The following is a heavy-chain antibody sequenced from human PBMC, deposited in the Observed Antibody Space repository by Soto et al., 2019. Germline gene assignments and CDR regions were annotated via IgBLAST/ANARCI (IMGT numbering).Heavy chain of an antibody. J-gene: IGHJ4*02. D-gene: IGHD1-1*01. V-gene: IGHV1-18*01. CDR2: ISAHNGNT. CDR3: SRGRYGDY. CDR1: GYAFTTYG. Sequence: QVHLVQSGAEVKKPGASVKVSCQASGYAFTTYGITWVRQAPGQGLEWMGWISAHNGNTNYAQKLQGRVTVTRDTSPSSAYMELKSLTSADTAVYYCSRGRYGDYWGQGALVTVSS.